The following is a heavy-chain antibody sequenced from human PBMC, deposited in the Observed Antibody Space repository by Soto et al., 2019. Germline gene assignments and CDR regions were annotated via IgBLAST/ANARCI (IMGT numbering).Heavy chain of an antibody. J-gene: IGHJ6*03. Sequence: PPQTLSLTCDISGDSVSSNSAGWNWIRQTPSRGLEWLGRTYYKSKWYYTYAASVKSRITVSPDTSKNQFSLQLTSVTPEDTAVYYCARGSWDDVSGHYYMDVWDKGATVTVSS. CDR2: TYYKSKWYY. V-gene: IGHV6-1*01. D-gene: IGHD1-1*01. CDR1: GDSVSSNSAG. CDR3: ARGSWDDVSGHYYMDV.